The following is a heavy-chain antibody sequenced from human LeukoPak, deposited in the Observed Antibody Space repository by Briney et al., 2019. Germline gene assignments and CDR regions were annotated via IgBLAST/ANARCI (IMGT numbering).Heavy chain of an antibody. CDR1: GYTFTSYY. D-gene: IGHD5-18*01. CDR3: ARDPWIHPSFDY. Sequence: ASVTVSCKASGYTFTSYYMHWVRQAPGQGLEWMGIINPSGGSTSYAQKFQGRVTITRDTSTSTVYMELSSLRSEDTAVYYCARDPWIHPSFDYWGQGTLVTVSS. CDR2: INPSGGST. V-gene: IGHV1-46*01. J-gene: IGHJ4*02.